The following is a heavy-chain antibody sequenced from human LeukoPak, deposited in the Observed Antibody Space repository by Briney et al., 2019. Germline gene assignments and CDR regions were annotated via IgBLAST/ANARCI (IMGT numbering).Heavy chain of an antibody. J-gene: IGHJ5*02. D-gene: IGHD3-10*01. Sequence: SETLSLTCTVSGGSFSSYYWSWIRQPPGKGLEWIGSIYYSGSTDYNPSLKSRVTISVDTSKNQFSLKLSSVTPADTAVYYCARGGYYGSGNDFRFDPWGQGTLVTVSS. CDR2: IYYSGST. V-gene: IGHV4-59*01. CDR1: GGSFSSYY. CDR3: ARGGYYGSGNDFRFDP.